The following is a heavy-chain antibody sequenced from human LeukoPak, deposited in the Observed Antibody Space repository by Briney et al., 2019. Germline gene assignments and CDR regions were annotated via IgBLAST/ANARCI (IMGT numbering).Heavy chain of an antibody. V-gene: IGHV4-59*01. CDR3: ARGRYSYGAFDI. J-gene: IGHJ3*02. CDR2: IYYSGST. D-gene: IGHD5-18*01. Sequence: SETLSLTCTVSGGSISSYYWSWIRQPPGKGLEWIGYIYYSGSTNYNPSLKSRVTISVDTSKNQFSLKLSSVTAADTAVYYCARGRYSYGAFDIWGQGTMVTVSS. CDR1: GGSISSYY.